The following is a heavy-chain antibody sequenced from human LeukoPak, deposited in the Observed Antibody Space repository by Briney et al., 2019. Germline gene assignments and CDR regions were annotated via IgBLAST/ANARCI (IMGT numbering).Heavy chain of an antibody. Sequence: SETLSFTCAVYGGSFSGYYWSWIRQPPGKGLEWIGESNHSGSTNYNPSLKSRVTISVDTSKNQFSLKLSSVTAADTAVYYCARGALPPRYYDFWSGYYTQFDYWGQGTLVTVSS. CDR1: GGSFSGYY. CDR2: SNHSGST. V-gene: IGHV4-34*01. D-gene: IGHD3-3*01. CDR3: ARGALPPRYYDFWSGYYTQFDY. J-gene: IGHJ4*02.